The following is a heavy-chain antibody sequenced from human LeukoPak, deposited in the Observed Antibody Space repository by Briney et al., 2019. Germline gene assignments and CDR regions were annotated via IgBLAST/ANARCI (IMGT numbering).Heavy chain of an antibody. D-gene: IGHD4-17*01. CDR2: IKGDGGET. CDR1: EFSVSRNW. V-gene: IGHV3-7*01. J-gene: IGHJ1*01. CDR3: SRGAGYGDAF. Sequence: GGSLRLACAASEFSVSRNWMSWVRQAPGKWLEWVASIKGDGGETLYVDSVRGRLRICRDNARNSLYQQMNSLRVDDTAVYSCSRGAGYGDAFGDQGTLVTVT.